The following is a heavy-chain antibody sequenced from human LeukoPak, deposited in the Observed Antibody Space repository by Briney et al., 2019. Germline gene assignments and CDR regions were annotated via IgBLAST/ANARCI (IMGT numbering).Heavy chain of an antibody. CDR3: AINPGIAVAGTRGAGHFDY. V-gene: IGHV1-8*01. J-gene: IGHJ4*02. CDR1: GYTFTSYD. Sequence: ASVKVSCKASGYTFTSYDINWVRQATGQGLEWMGWMNPNSGNTGYAQKFQGRVTMTRNTSISTAYMELSSLRSEDTAVYYCAINPGIAVAGTRGAGHFDYWGQGTLVTVSS. CDR2: MNPNSGNT. D-gene: IGHD6-19*01.